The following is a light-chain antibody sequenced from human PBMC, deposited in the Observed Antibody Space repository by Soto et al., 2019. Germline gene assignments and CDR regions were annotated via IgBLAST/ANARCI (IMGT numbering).Light chain of an antibody. J-gene: IGLJ2*01. V-gene: IGLV2-8*01. CDR3: YSYAGSKGV. CDR1: SSDVGGYNY. Sequence: QSALTQPPSASGSPGQSVTISCTGTSSDVGGYNYVSWYQQHPGKVPKLMIYEVNKRPSGVPDRFSGSKSGNTASLTVSGLRAEDEADYYCYSYAGSKGVFGGGTKLTVL. CDR2: EVN.